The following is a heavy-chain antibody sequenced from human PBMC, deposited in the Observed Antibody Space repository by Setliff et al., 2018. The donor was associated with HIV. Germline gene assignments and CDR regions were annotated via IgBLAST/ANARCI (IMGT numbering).Heavy chain of an antibody. J-gene: IGHJ4*02. V-gene: IGHV3-23*01. CDR1: GFTFSNAW. Sequence: GGSLRLSCAASGFTFSNAWMSWVRQAPGKGLEWVSATTSNGRTTDYAESVRGRFILSRDNSGNTLYLQMTSLRAEDTATYYCAEAWGSGYPSFESALMFDVWGQGTLVTVSS. CDR3: AEAWGSGYPSFESALMFDV. CDR2: TTSNGRTT. D-gene: IGHD3-16*01.